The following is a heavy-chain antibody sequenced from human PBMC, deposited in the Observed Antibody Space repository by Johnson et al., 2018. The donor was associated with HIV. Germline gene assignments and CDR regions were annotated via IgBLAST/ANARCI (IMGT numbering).Heavy chain of an antibody. CDR1: GFTFSSYA. CDR2: ISWNSGSI. Sequence: EVQLVESGGGVVQPGGSLRLSCAASGFTFSSYAMSWVRQAPGKGLEWVSGISWNSGSIGYADSVKGRFTISRDNAKNSLYLQMNSLRAEDTALYYCAGYSSSWYDAFDIWGQGTMVTVSS. J-gene: IGHJ3*02. V-gene: IGHV3-9*01. D-gene: IGHD6-13*01. CDR3: AGYSSSWYDAFDI.